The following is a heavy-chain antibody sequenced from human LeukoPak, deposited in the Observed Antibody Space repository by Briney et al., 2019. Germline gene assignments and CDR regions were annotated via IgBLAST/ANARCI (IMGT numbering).Heavy chain of an antibody. D-gene: IGHD2-2*01. Sequence: GGSLRLSCAASGFTFNDYAMHWVRQAPGKGLEWVSYISNSGSNKYYADSVKGRFTISRDNAKNTLYLQMNSLRAEDTAVYYCARKYCSSTSCLVDYWVQGTLVTVRS. CDR1: GFTFNDYA. CDR3: ARKYCSSTSCLVDY. CDR2: ISNSGSNK. V-gene: IGHV3-48*03. J-gene: IGHJ4*02.